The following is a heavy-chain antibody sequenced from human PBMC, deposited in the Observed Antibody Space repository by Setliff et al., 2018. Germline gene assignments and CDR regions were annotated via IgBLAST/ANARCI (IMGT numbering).Heavy chain of an antibody. D-gene: IGHD3-10*01. CDR1: GFAFRNYA. V-gene: IGHV3-23*01. Sequence: PGGSLRLSCEGSGFAFRNYAMSWVRQAPGKGLEWVAIINVGGTNTYYRDSVKGRFTISRDNSKSTLYLQMNSLRAEDTAIYYCAKDKDVRVDYFDYWGPGTLVTVSS. CDR3: AKDKDVRVDYFDY. J-gene: IGHJ4*02. CDR2: INVGGTNT.